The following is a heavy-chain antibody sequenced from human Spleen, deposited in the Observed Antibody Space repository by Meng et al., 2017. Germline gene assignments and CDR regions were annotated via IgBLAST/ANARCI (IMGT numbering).Heavy chain of an antibody. CDR2: LSGGGFTT. CDR3: AKDLELRVAFDI. D-gene: IGHD1-7*01. J-gene: IGHJ3*02. V-gene: IGHV3-23*01. CDR1: GFSFSSYA. Sequence: GESLKISCAASGFSFSSYAMSWVRRAPGKGLEWLAALSGGGFTTYYADSVKGRFTISRHNSKNTLYLQVNSLRAEDTAVYYCAKDLELRVAFDIWGQGTMVTVSS.